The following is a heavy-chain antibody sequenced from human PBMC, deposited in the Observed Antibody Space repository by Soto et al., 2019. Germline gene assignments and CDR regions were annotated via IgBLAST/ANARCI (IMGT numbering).Heavy chain of an antibody. V-gene: IGHV3-9*01. Sequence: DVQLVESGGGSVQPGRSLRLSCAASGFTFDDYAMHWVRQAPGKGLEWVSGISWNSGSIGYADSVKGRFTISRDNAKNSLYLQMNSLRAEDTALYYCAKDSPPYYDYIWGSYPSYYFDYWGQGTLVTVSS. CDR3: AKDSPPYYDYIWGSYPSYYFDY. D-gene: IGHD3-16*01. J-gene: IGHJ4*02. CDR2: ISWNSGSI. CDR1: GFTFDDYA.